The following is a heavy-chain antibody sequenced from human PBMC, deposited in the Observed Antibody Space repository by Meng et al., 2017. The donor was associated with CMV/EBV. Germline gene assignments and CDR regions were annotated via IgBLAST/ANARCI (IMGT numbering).Heavy chain of an antibody. CDR2: IYYSGST. Sequence: SETLFLTCTVSGGSISSSSYYWGWIRQPPGKGLEWIGSIYYSGSTYYNPSLKSRVTISVDTSKNQFSLKLSSVTAADTAVYYCARDGQTNDFWSGQYYYYYYGMDVWGQGTTVTVSS. D-gene: IGHD3-3*01. J-gene: IGHJ6*02. V-gene: IGHV4-39*07. CDR1: GGSISSSSYY. CDR3: ARDGQTNDFWSGQYYYYYYGMDV.